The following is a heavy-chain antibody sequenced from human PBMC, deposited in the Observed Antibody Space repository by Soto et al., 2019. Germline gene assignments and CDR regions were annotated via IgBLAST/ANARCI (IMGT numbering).Heavy chain of an antibody. CDR3: ASSSGGRSSDYYYGMDV. V-gene: IGHV5-51*01. CDR1: GYIFTSYW. Sequence: GESLKISCKGSGYIFTSYWIGWVRQMPGKGLEWMGIIYPGDSDTRYSPSFQGQVTISADKSISTAYLQWSSLKASDTAMYYCASSSGGRSSDYYYGMDVWGQGTTVTVSS. CDR2: IYPGDSDT. J-gene: IGHJ6*02. D-gene: IGHD2-15*01.